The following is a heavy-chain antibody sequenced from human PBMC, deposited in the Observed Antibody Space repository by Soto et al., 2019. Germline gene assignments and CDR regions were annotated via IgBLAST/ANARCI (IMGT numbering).Heavy chain of an antibody. Sequence: LTCAVSGGSISSGGYSWSWIRQPPGKGLEWIGYIYHSGSTYYNPSLKSRVTISVDRSKNQFSLKLSSVTAADTAVYYCARNDFWSGRYGMDVWGQGTTVTVSS. V-gene: IGHV4-30-2*01. CDR2: IYHSGST. J-gene: IGHJ6*02. D-gene: IGHD3-3*01. CDR3: ARNDFWSGRYGMDV. CDR1: GGSISSGGYS.